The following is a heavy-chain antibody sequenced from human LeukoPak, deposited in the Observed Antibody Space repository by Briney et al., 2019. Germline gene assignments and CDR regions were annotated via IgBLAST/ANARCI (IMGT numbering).Heavy chain of an antibody. J-gene: IGHJ5*02. V-gene: IGHV1-2*02. CDR2: IDPNSGAT. D-gene: IGHD1-26*01. CDR3: ARVGATYSGDP. CDR1: GYTFTDYY. Sequence: ASVKVSCKASGYTFTDYYIRWVRQAPGQGLEWMAWIDPNSGATNYAQKFQGRITMTRDTSISTAYMELSRLRSDDTAVYYCARVGATYSGDPWGQGTLVTVSS.